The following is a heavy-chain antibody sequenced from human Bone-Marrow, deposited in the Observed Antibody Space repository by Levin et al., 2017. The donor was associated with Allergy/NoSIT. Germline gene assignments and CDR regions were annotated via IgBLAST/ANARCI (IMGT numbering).Heavy chain of an antibody. V-gene: IGHV4-38-2*02. Sequence: SQTLSLTCAVSDYSISSGYYWGWIRQSPEKGLEWIGSIYYSGITYYNPSLKSRVTISVDTSNNRLSLKLTSVTAADTAVYYCARDRFCSTSSCSYFDYWGQGALVTVSS. J-gene: IGHJ4*02. D-gene: IGHD2-2*01. CDR1: DYSISSGYY. CDR3: ARDRFCSTSSCSYFDY. CDR2: IYYSGIT.